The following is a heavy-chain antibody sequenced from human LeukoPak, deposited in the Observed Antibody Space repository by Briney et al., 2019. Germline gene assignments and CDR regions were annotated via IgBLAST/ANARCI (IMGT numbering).Heavy chain of an antibody. J-gene: IGHJ4*02. D-gene: IGHD3-3*01. CDR1: GFTFSSYS. V-gene: IGHV4-30-4*08. CDR2: IYYSGST. Sequence: LRLSCAASGFTFSSYSMNWVRQAPGKGLEWIGYIYYSGSTYYNPSLKSRVTISVDTSKNQFSLKLSSVTAADTAVYYCARVVGVGLWYFDYWGQGTLVTVSS. CDR3: ARVVGVGLWYFDY.